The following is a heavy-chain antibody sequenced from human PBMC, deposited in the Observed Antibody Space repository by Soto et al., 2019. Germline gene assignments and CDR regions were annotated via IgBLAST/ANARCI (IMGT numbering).Heavy chain of an antibody. CDR3: AGVDTAYAFDI. CDR2: INAGNGNT. D-gene: IGHD5-18*01. CDR1: GYTFTSYA. V-gene: IGHV1-3*01. Sequence: QVQLVQSGAEVKKPGASVKVSCKASGYTFTSYAMHWVRQAPGQRREWMGWINAGNGNTKYSQKFQGRVTITRDTSASADYMELSSLRSEDTAVYYCAGVDTAYAFDIWGQGTMVTVSS. J-gene: IGHJ3*02.